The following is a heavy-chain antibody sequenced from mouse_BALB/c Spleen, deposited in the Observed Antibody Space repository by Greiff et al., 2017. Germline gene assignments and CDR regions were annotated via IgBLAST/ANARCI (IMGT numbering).Heavy chain of an antibody. D-gene: IGHD3-1*01. CDR3: AGSRGSFDY. CDR1: GFTFSSYA. CDR2: ISSGGST. Sequence: EVKLQESGGGLVKPGGSLKLSCAASGFTFSSYAMSWVRQTPEKRLEWVASISSGGSTYYPDSVKGRITISKDNARNILYLQMSSLRSEDTAVYCGAGSRGSFDYWGQGTTLTVSS. V-gene: IGHV5-6-5*01. J-gene: IGHJ2*01.